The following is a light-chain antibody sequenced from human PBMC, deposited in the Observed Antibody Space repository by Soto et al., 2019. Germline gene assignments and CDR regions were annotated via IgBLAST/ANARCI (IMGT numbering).Light chain of an antibody. CDR2: GAS. Sequence: VLPQSPGTLSLSPVERATRSCRASQSVGSSHLAWYQQKPGQAPRLLISGASTRAAGIPARFSGSGSGTEFTLTISSLQSEDFAVYYCQHYNTWPWTFGQGTKVDI. J-gene: IGKJ1*01. CDR3: QHYNTWPWT. CDR1: QSVGSSH. V-gene: IGKV3-15*01.